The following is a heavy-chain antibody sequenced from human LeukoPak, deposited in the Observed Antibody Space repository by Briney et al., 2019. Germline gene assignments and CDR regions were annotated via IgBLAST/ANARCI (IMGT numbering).Heavy chain of an antibody. Sequence: ASVKVSCKASGYTFTSFGISWLRQAPEQGLKWMGWISVYNGNTNYAQKLQGRVTMTTDTSTSTAYMELRSLRSDDTAVYYCARDYYYSEYASFDYWGQGTLVTVSS. V-gene: IGHV1-18*01. D-gene: IGHD1-26*01. CDR2: ISVYNGNT. J-gene: IGHJ4*02. CDR1: GYTFTSFG. CDR3: ARDYYYSEYASFDY.